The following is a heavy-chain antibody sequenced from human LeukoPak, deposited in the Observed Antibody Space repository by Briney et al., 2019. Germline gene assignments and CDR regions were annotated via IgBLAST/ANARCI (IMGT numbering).Heavy chain of an antibody. Sequence: SETLSLTCTVSGGSISSYYWSWIRQPPGGGLEWIGYIYYSGSTNYNPSLKSRVTISVDTSKNQFSLKLRSVTAADTAVYYCAKHNPAGVSSFDYWGQGTLVTVSS. D-gene: IGHD3-10*01. CDR2: IYYSGST. CDR3: AKHNPAGVSSFDY. J-gene: IGHJ4*02. V-gene: IGHV4-59*08. CDR1: GGSISSYY.